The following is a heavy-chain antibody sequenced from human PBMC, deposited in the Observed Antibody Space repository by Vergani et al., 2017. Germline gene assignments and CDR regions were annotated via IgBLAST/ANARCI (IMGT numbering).Heavy chain of an antibody. CDR2: IYWDDDK. V-gene: IGHV2-5*02. CDR3: AHSTRSSWLLNWFDP. Sequence: QITLKESGPTLVKPTQTLTLTCTFSGFSLSTSGVGVGWIRQPPGKALEWLSLIYWDDDKRYSPSLKSRLTITKDTSKNQVVLTITNMDPVDTATYYCAHSTRSSWLLNWFDPWGQGTLVTVSS. CDR1: GFSLSTSGVG. J-gene: IGHJ5*02. D-gene: IGHD6-13*01.